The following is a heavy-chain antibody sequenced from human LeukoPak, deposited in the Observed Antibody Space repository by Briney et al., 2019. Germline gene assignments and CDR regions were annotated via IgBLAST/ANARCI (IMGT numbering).Heavy chain of an antibody. Sequence: GESLKISFQGSGYSFTNYWIGWVRQMPGKGLEWMGIIYPGDSDTRYSPSFQGQVTISADKSISTAYLQWSSLKASDTAMYYCARPRSGYYYDSFDIWGQGTMVTVSS. D-gene: IGHD3-22*01. CDR2: IYPGDSDT. CDR3: ARPRSGYYYDSFDI. J-gene: IGHJ3*02. V-gene: IGHV5-51*01. CDR1: GYSFTNYW.